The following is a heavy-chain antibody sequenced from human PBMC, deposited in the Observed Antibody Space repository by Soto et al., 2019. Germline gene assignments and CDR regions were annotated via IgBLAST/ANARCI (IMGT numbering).Heavy chain of an antibody. CDR3: AKNSRYYYDSSGYYDY. V-gene: IGHV3-30*18. D-gene: IGHD3-22*01. Sequence: QVQLVESGGGVVQPGRSLRLSCAASGFTFSSYGMHWVRQAPGKGLEWVAVISYDGSNKYYADSVKGRFTISRDNSKNTLYLQMNSLRAEDTAVYYCAKNSRYYYDSSGYYDYRGQGTLVTVSS. CDR2: ISYDGSNK. J-gene: IGHJ4*02. CDR1: GFTFSSYG.